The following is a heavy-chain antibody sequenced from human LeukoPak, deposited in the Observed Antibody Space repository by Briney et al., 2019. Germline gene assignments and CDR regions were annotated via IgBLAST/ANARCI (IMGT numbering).Heavy chain of an antibody. CDR3: ATVPKDVWGSYRYTPSDY. V-gene: IGHV3-11*04. J-gene: IGHJ4*02. CDR2: ISDSGTTI. Sequence: GRSLRLSCAASGFIFSDYYMSWIRQAPGKGLEWVSYISDSGTTIKYADSVKGRFTISRDNAKNSLYLQMNSLRAADTAVYYCATVPKDVWGSYRYTPSDYWGQGTLVTVSS. D-gene: IGHD3-16*02. CDR1: GFIFSDYY.